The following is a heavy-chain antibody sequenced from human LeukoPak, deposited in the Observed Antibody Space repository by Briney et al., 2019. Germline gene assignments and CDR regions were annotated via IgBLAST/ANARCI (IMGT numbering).Heavy chain of an antibody. D-gene: IGHD2-2*01. J-gene: IGHJ3*02. CDR1: GFTFSSYA. V-gene: IGHV3-30-3*01. CDR3: ARELARDIVVVPAASDAFDI. CDR2: ISYDGSNK. Sequence: GGSLRLSCAASGFTFSSYAMHWVRQAPGKGLEWVAVISYDGSNKYYADSVKGRFTISRDNSKNTLYLQMNSLRAEDTAVYYCARELARDIVVVPAASDAFDIWGQGTMVTISS.